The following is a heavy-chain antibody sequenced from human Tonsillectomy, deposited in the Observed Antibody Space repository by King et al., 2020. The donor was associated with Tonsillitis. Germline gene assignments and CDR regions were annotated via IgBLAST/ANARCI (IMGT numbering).Heavy chain of an antibody. J-gene: IGHJ2*01. D-gene: IGHD3-22*01. CDR3: ASPDTSGSPYWYFDL. CDR2: VHYSGST. CDR1: GGSITSSRSF. Sequence: LQESSPGLVKPSETLSLTCSVSGGSITSSRSFRAWIRQPPGKGLEWVGSVHYSGSTYYNPSLKRRITISVDTANNRFSLKVTSVTDADTAVYYCASPDTSGSPYWYFDLWGRGTLVTVSS. V-gene: IGHV4-39*01.